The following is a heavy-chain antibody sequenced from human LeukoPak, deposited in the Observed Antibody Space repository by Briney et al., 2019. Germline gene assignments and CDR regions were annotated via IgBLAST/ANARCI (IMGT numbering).Heavy chain of an antibody. J-gene: IGHJ6*02. CDR1: GFTFDGYA. CDR2: INADGGRS. D-gene: IGHD2/OR15-2a*01. V-gene: IGHV3-43*02. CDR3: TTWAFYHGMDV. Sequence: GGSLRLSCVASGFTFDGYAMHWVRQAPGKGLEWVSLINADGGRSYYADSVNGRFTISRDNSKNSLYLQMNSLRSEDSAVYYCTTWAFYHGMDVWGQGTTVIVSS.